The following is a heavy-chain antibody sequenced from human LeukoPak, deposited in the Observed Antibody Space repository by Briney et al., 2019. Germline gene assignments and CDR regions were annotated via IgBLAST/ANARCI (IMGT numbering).Heavy chain of an antibody. V-gene: IGHV3-7*01. CDR3: ARDVLTYYYGSGSYYRGSDY. D-gene: IGHD3-10*01. J-gene: IGHJ4*02. CDR1: GFTFNSYV. CDR2: IKQDGSEK. Sequence: GGSLRLSCAASGFTFNSYVMHWVRQAPGKGLEWVANIKQDGSEKYYVDSVKGRFTISRDNAKNSLYLQMNSLRAEDTAVYYCARDVLTYYYGSGSYYRGSDYWGQGTLVTVSS.